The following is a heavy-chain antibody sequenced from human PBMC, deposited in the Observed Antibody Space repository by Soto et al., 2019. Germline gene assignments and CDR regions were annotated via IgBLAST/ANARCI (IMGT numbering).Heavy chain of an antibody. V-gene: IGHV3-7*03. D-gene: IGHD3-3*01. CDR1: GFTFSSYW. CDR2: IKQDGSEK. Sequence: GGSLRLSCAASGFTFSSYWMIWVRQAPGKGLEWVANIKQDGSEKYYVDSVKGRFTISRDNAKNSLYLQMNSLRAEDTAVYYCARDFGVVRSNWFDPWGQGTLVTVSS. CDR3: ARDFGVVRSNWFDP. J-gene: IGHJ5*02.